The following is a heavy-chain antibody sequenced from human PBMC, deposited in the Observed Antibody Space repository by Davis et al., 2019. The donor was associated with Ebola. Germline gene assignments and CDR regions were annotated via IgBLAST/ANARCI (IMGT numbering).Heavy chain of an antibody. CDR3: ARGGGVVVAASFDL. CDR2: IIPIFGTA. D-gene: IGHD2-15*01. CDR1: GATFSSYA. J-gene: IGHJ2*01. V-gene: IGHV1-69*13. Sequence: SVKVSCKASGATFSSYAISWVRQAPGQGLEWMGGIIPIFGTANYAQKFQGRVTITADESTSTAYMELSSLRSEDTAVYYCARGGGVVVAASFDLWGRGTLVTVSS.